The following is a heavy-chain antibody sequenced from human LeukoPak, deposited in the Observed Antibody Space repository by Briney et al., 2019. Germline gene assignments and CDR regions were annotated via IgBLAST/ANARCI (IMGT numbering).Heavy chain of an antibody. J-gene: IGHJ4*02. CDR1: GFDFNSYS. Sequence: GGSLRLSCAASGFDFNSYSMNWVRQAPGKGLEWVSHIGTGSRIVYYADSVKGRFTISRDNSKSTLYLQMNGLRVEDTAVYYCAKGQIARSDRFDYWGQGTLVTVSS. CDR3: AKGQIARSDRFDY. CDR2: IGTGSRIV. V-gene: IGHV3-48*01. D-gene: IGHD2-21*01.